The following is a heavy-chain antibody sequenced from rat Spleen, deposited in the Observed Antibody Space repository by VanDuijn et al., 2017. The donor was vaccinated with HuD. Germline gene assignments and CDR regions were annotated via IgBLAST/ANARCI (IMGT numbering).Heavy chain of an antibody. CDR1: GFSLTDYN. CDR2: IQNGGNT. Sequence: QVQLKESGPGLVQPSQTLPLTCTVSGFSLTDYNIHWLRQPPGKGLEWMGRIQNGGNTDYTSALKSRLSISRDTSKSQIFLEMNSLQTEDTAIYFCARVHYYSASSYFDYWGQGVMVTVSS. V-gene: IGHV2-19*01. D-gene: IGHD1-1*01. CDR3: ARVHYYSASSYFDY. J-gene: IGHJ2*01.